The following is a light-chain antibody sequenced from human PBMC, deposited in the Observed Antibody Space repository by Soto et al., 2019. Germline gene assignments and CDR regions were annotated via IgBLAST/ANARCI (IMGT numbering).Light chain of an antibody. V-gene: IGKV1-27*01. CDR2: AAS. CDR3: QKYNSAPLT. Sequence: DTHIKLAPLGASASWRGRGMSSRRASLTISNYLAWYQQKPVKIPNLLIYAASTLQAGVPSRFSGSGSGTDFTLTISTLQPEDVAAYYCQKYNSAPLTFGGGTKVDIK. CDR1: LTISNY. J-gene: IGKJ4*01.